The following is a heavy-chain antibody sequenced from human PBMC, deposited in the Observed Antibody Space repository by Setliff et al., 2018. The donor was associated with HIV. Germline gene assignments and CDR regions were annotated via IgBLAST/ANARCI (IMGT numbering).Heavy chain of an antibody. CDR3: AREGLYGTWGLDF. CDR2: INAANGYT. D-gene: IGHD3-16*01. J-gene: IGHJ4*02. CDR1: GYTFTNYG. V-gene: IGHV1-3*01. Sequence: GASVKVSCKASGYTFTNYGIHWVRQDPGQRLEWMGWINAANGYTEYSQKNQGRVTISRDTTASTVYMEVNSLRSEDTAVYSCAREGLYGTWGLDFWGQGTLVTVSS.